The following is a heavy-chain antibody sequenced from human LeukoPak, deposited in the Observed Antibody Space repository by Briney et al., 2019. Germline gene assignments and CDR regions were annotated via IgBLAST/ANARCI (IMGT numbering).Heavy chain of an antibody. CDR3: ARDREFCDSNCYSGWFAS. CDR2: INPNSGGT. J-gene: IGHJ5*01. V-gene: IGHV1-2*06. CDR1: VDTFTDYL. Sequence: ASVKDSCKASVDTFTDYLIHWVGQAPGQGPEWMGRINPNSGGTRYAQKFQGRVIMTRDTSITTLYMELSSPRSDDTAVYYCARDREFCDSNCYSGWFASWGQGTLVTVSS. D-gene: IGHD3-22*01.